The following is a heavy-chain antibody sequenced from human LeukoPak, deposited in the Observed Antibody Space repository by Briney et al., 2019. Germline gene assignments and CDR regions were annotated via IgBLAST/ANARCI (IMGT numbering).Heavy chain of an antibody. J-gene: IGHJ4*02. CDR1: GASISSHY. D-gene: IGHD6-13*01. CDR2: IYNTGSA. V-gene: IGHV4-4*07. Sequence: PSETLSLTCNVSGASISSHYWNWIRQPAGKELEWIGRIYNTGSANYNPSLKSRVTMSLDTSRNQISLKLTSVTAADTAVYYCARGGIAALDYWGQGTLVTVSS. CDR3: ARGGIAALDY.